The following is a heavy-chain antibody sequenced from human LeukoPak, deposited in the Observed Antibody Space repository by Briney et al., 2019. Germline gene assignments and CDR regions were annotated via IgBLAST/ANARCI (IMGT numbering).Heavy chain of an antibody. CDR1: GFTFSDYY. CDR2: ISSSGSTI. J-gene: IGHJ6*03. V-gene: IGHV3-11*04. CDR3: ATVMGYYYYYMDV. Sequence: GGSLRLSCAASGFTFSDYYMSWIRQAPGKGLEWVSYISSSGSTIYYADSVKGRFTISRDNAKNSLYLQMNSLRAEDTAVYYCATVMGYYYYYMDVWGKGTTVTVSS. D-gene: IGHD2-8*01.